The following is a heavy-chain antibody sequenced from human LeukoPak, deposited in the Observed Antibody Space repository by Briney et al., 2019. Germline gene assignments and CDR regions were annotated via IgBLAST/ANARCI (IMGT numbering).Heavy chain of an antibody. D-gene: IGHD4-17*01. CDR3: ARGGRLRSITFDY. Sequence: WIGEINHSGSTNYNPSLKSRVTISVDTSKNQFSLKLSSVTAADTAVYYCARGGRLRSITFDYWGQGTLVTVSS. V-gene: IGHV4-34*01. CDR2: INHSGST. J-gene: IGHJ4*02.